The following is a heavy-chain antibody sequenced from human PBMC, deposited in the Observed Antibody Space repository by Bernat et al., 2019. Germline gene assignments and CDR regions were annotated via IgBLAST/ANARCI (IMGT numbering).Heavy chain of an antibody. CDR3: ARDESYGDYSFPFDY. J-gene: IGHJ4*02. Sequence: EVQLLESGGGLVQPGGSLRLSCAASGFTFSSYAMSWVRQAPGKGLEWVANIKQDGSEKYYVDSVKGRFTISRDNAKNSLYLQMNSLRAEDTAVYYCARDESYGDYSFPFDYWGQGTLVTVSS. D-gene: IGHD4-17*01. V-gene: IGHV3-7*04. CDR1: GFTFSSYA. CDR2: IKQDGSEK.